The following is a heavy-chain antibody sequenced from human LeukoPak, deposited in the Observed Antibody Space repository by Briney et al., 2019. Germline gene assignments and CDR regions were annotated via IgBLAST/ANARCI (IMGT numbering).Heavy chain of an antibody. Sequence: GGSLRLSCAASGFTFSSYGMHWVRQAPGKGLEWVAVISYDGSNKYYADSVKGGFTISRDNSKNTLYLQMNSLRAEDTAVYYCAKETYYYGSGSYYVADWWGQGTLVTVSS. V-gene: IGHV3-30*18. J-gene: IGHJ4*02. CDR1: GFTFSSYG. CDR2: ISYDGSNK. CDR3: AKETYYYGSGSYYVADW. D-gene: IGHD3-10*01.